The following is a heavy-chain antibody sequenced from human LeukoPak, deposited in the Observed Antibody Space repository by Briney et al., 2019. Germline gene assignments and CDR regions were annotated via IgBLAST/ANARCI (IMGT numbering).Heavy chain of an antibody. CDR1: GFILSSYA. CDR2: TQHDGDDK. J-gene: IGHJ4*02. D-gene: IGHD1-1*01. V-gene: IGHV3-30*02. Sequence: GGSLRLSCAASGFILSSYAMHWVRQAPGKGLEWVAFTQHDGDDKYYADSVKGRFTISRDNSKNTLYLQMNSLRVEDTAVYYCAKVLPGPFHYWGQGTLVTVSS. CDR3: AKVLPGPFHY.